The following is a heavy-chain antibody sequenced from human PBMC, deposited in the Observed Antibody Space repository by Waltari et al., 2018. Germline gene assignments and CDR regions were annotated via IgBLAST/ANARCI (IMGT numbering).Heavy chain of an antibody. Sequence: QLQLQESGPGLVKPSETLSLTCTVSGGSISSSSYYWGWIRQPPGKGLEWIGSIYYSGSTYYNPSRKSRVTISVDTSKNQFSLKLSSVTAADTAVYYCARPVGPTEDYYMDVWGKGTTVTVSS. J-gene: IGHJ6*03. CDR2: IYYSGST. CDR1: GGSISSSSYY. CDR3: ARPVGPTEDYYMDV. V-gene: IGHV4-39*01. D-gene: IGHD1-26*01.